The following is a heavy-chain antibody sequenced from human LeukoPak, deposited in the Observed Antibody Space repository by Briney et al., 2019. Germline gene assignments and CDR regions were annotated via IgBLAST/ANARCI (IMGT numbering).Heavy chain of an antibody. V-gene: IGHV3-48*02. D-gene: IGHD2-21*01. J-gene: IGHJ1*01. CDR2: ISSSSSTI. CDR3: ARDSCGGDCYYAEYFRH. Sequence: PGGSLRLSCAASGFTFSSYSMNWVRQAPGKGLEWVSYISSSSSTIYYADSVKGRFTISRDNAKNSLYLQMNSLRDEDTAVYYCARDSCGGDCYYAEYFRHWGQGTLVTVSS. CDR1: GFTFSSYS.